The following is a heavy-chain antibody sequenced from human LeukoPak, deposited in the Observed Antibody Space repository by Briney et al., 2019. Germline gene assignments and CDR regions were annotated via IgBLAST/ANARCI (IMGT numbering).Heavy chain of an antibody. Sequence: SETLSLTCAVYGGSFSGYYWSWIRQPPGKGLEWIGEINHSGSTNHNPSLKSRVTISVDTSKNQFSLKLSSVTAADTAVYYCARHSGAFIFSFDYWGQGTLVTVSS. CDR3: ARHSGAFIFSFDY. J-gene: IGHJ4*02. CDR1: GGSFSGYY. V-gene: IGHV4-34*01. CDR2: INHSGST. D-gene: IGHD3-9*01.